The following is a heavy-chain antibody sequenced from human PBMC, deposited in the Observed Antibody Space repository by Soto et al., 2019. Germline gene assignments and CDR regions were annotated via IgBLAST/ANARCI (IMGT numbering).Heavy chain of an antibody. Sequence: EVQLVESGGGLVQPGGSLRLSCAASGFTFSSHWMSWVRQAAGKGLEWVANIKQDGSEKIYLDSVKGRFTISRDNARNSMYLQMNSLRADDTAMYYCARYTYNSGPQDSWGQGTLVTVSS. V-gene: IGHV3-7*03. D-gene: IGHD6-19*01. CDR2: IKQDGSEK. J-gene: IGHJ4*02. CDR3: ARYTYNSGPQDS. CDR1: GFTFSSHW.